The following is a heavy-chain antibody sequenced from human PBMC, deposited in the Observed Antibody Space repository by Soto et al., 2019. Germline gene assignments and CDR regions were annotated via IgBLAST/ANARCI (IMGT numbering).Heavy chain of an antibody. CDR2: VYSAGST. CDR1: GFTVSSNY. CDR3: ARVAYSSSWYFDY. J-gene: IGHJ4*02. Sequence: EVQLVESGGGLVQPGGSLRLSCAASGFTVSSNYRSWVRQAQGKGLEWVPVVYSAGSTFYADSVKGRFTISRDNSKNTLYLQMNSLRAEDTAVYYCARVAYSSSWYFDYWGQGTLVTVSS. V-gene: IGHV3-66*01. D-gene: IGHD6-13*01.